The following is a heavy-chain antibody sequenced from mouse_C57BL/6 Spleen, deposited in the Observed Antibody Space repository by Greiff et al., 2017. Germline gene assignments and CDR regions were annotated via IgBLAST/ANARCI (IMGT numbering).Heavy chain of an antibody. Sequence: VQLVESGPELVKPGASVKLSCKASGYTFTSYDINWVKQRPGQGLEWIGWIYPRDGSTKYNEKFKGKATLTVDTSSSTAYMELHSLTSEDSAVYFCARRITTVSYYFDYWGQGTTLTVSS. V-gene: IGHV1-85*01. CDR1: GYTFTSYD. D-gene: IGHD1-1*01. CDR2: IYPRDGST. J-gene: IGHJ2*01. CDR3: ARRITTVSYYFDY.